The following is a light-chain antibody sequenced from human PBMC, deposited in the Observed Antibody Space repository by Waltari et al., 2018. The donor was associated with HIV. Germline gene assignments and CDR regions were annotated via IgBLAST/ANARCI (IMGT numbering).Light chain of an antibody. CDR3: QSYDSSLSGYVV. CDR2: ANT. V-gene: IGLV1-40*01. Sequence: QSVLTQPPSVSGAPGQRVTISCTGSISNIGADYDVHWYQHLPGTAPKRLIYANTHRPSGVPDRFSGSKSGTSASLAITGLQAEDEAEYYCQSYDSSLSGYVVFGGGTKLTVL. CDR1: ISNIGADYD. J-gene: IGLJ2*01.